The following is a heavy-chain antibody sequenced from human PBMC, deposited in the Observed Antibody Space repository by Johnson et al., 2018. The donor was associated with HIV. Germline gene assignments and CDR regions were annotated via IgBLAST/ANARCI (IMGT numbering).Heavy chain of an antibody. CDR3: TRVGRGLGTEDAFDI. CDR2: MSYDGSNK. Sequence: VQLVESGGGVVQPGRSLRLSCAASGFTFSSYGMHWVRQAPGKGLEWVALMSYDGSNKYYADSVKGRFTISRDNSKNTLYLQINSLRAEDTAVYYCTRVGRGLGTEDAFDIWGQGTMVTVSS. D-gene: IGHD1-14*01. V-gene: IGHV3-30*03. J-gene: IGHJ3*02. CDR1: GFTFSSYG.